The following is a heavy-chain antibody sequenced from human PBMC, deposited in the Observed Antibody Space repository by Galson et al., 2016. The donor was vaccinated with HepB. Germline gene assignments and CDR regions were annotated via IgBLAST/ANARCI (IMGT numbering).Heavy chain of an antibody. CDR1: GFTLSSYS. CDR2: ISNTGDRT. J-gene: IGHJ6*02. Sequence: SLRLSCAAPGFTLSSYSLNWVRQAPGKGLEWVSGISNTGDRTYYTDSVKGRFTISRDNSKHTLYLQMNGLRAEDTAMYYCARDRGYCSSTRCYGVYYGMDVWGQGTTVTVSS. CDR3: ARDRGYCSSTRCYGVYYGMDV. V-gene: IGHV3-23*01. D-gene: IGHD2-2*01.